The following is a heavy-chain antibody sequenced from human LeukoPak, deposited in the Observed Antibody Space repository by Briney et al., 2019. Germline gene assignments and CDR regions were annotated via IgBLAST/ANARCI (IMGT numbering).Heavy chain of an antibody. CDR3: TTDSSYFNWNDPNIDAFDI. V-gene: IGHV3-15*01. Sequence: GGSLRLSCAASGFTFSNAWMSWVRQAPGKGLEWVGRIKSKTDGGTTDYAAPVKGRFTISRDDSKNTLYLQMNSLKTEDTAVYYCTTDSSYFNWNDPNIDAFDIWGQGTMVTVSS. J-gene: IGHJ3*02. D-gene: IGHD1-1*01. CDR1: GFTFSNAW. CDR2: IKSKTDGGTT.